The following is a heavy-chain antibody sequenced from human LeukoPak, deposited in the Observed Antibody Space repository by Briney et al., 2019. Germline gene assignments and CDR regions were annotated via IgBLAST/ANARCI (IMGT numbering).Heavy chain of an antibody. V-gene: IGHV3-11*01. D-gene: IGHD3-22*01. J-gene: IGHJ4*02. CDR3: ARHYDTSAYFSNPH. Sequence: GGSLRLSCGASGSNFSDYYMTWVRQAPGKGLEWVTYSSSSGTTMYYADSVKGRFTISRDNAKNSLYLLMNSLRAADTAIYYCARHYDTSAYFSNPHWGQGTLVTVSS. CDR2: SSSSGTTM. CDR1: GSNFSDYY.